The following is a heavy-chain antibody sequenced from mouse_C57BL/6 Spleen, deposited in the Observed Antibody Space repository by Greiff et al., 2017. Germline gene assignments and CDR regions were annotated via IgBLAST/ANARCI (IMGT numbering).Heavy chain of an antibody. V-gene: IGHV1-52*01. J-gene: IGHJ4*01. CDR2: IDPSDSET. CDR1: GYTFTSYW. CDR3: ARGMTAQASGAMDY. Sequence: QVQLQQPGAELVRPGSSVKLSCKASGYTFTSYWMHWVKQRPIQGLEWIGNIDPSDSETHYNQKFKDKATLTVDQSSSTAYMQLSSLTSEDSAVYYCARGMTAQASGAMDYWGQGTSVTVSS. D-gene: IGHD3-2*02.